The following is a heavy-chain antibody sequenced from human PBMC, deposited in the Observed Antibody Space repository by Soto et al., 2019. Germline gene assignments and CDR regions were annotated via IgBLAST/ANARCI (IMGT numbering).Heavy chain of an antibody. V-gene: IGHV4-31*03. D-gene: IGHD3-10*01. Sequence: QVQLQESGPGLVKPSQTLSLTCTVSGGSISSGGYYWSWIRQHPGKGLEWIGYIYYSGSTYYNPSLKSRVTISVDTSKNQFSLKLSSVTAADPAVYYCARELGSGSWFDPWGQGTLVTVSS. J-gene: IGHJ5*02. CDR2: IYYSGST. CDR1: GGSISSGGYY. CDR3: ARELGSGSWFDP.